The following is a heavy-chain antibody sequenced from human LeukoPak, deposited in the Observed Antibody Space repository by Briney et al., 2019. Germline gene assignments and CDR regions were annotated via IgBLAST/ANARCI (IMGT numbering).Heavy chain of an antibody. D-gene: IGHD2-2*01. V-gene: IGHV3-33*01. Sequence: GGSLRLSCAASGFIFSTYGLHWVRQAPGKGLEWVAVIWYDGSNKYYADSVKGRFTISRDNAKNSLYLQMNSLRAEDTAVYYCARDLPYCSSTSCYDGYYYGMDVWGQGTTVTVSS. CDR3: ARDLPYCSSTSCYDGYYYGMDV. CDR1: GFIFSTYG. CDR2: IWYDGSNK. J-gene: IGHJ6*02.